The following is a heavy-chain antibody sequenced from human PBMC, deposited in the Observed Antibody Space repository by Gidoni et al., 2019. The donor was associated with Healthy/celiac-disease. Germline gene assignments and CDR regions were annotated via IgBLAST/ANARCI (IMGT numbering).Heavy chain of an antibody. D-gene: IGHD1-1*01. CDR2: ISGSGGST. V-gene: IGHV3-23*01. CDR3: AKDPRWNDGILWFDP. J-gene: IGHJ5*02. Sequence: EVQLLESGGGLVQPGGSLRLSCAASGFTFSSYAMSWVRQAPGKGLEWVSAISGSGGSTYYADSVKGRCTISRDNSKNTLYLQMNSLRAEDTAVYYCAKDPRWNDGILWFDPWGQGTLVTVSS. CDR1: GFTFSSYA.